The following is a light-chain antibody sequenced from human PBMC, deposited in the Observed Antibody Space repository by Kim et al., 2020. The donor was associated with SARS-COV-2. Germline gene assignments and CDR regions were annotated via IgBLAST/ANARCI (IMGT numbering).Light chain of an antibody. J-gene: IGLJ1*01. CDR2: SHD. CDR1: SSNIGSNN. Sequence: ELTQPPSASGTPGQRVTISCSGSSSNIGSNNVNWYQQRPGTAPKLLVYSHDRRPSGVPDRFSDSRSGTSASLAISGLQSEDEADYYCAAWDDSLNGLVFGTGTKVIVL. V-gene: IGLV1-44*01. CDR3: AAWDDSLNGLV.